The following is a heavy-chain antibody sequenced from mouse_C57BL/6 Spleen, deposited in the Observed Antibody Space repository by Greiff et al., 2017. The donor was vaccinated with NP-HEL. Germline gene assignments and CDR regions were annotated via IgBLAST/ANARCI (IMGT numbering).Heavy chain of an antibody. CDR3: ARGGYYTSFDY. D-gene: IGHD2-3*01. CDR2: IYPGDGDT. J-gene: IGHJ2*01. V-gene: IGHV1-80*01. Sequence: QVQLQQSGAELVKPGASVKISCKASGYAFSSYWMNWVKQRPGKGLEGIGQIYPGDGDTNYNGKFKGKATLTADKSSSTAYMQLSSLTSEDSAVYFCARGGYYTSFDYWGQGTTLTVSS. CDR1: GYAFSSYW.